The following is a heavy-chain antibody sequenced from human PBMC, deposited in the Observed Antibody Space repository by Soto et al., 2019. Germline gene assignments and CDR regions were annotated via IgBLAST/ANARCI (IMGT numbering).Heavy chain of an antibody. CDR3: ARDPDYYDSSGRSNYFDY. CDR1: GFTFSSYS. J-gene: IGHJ4*02. V-gene: IGHV3-21*01. D-gene: IGHD3-22*01. CDR2: ISSSSSYI. Sequence: EVQLVESGGGLVKPGGSLRLSCAASGFTFSSYSMNWVRQAPGKGLEWVSSISSSSSYIDYADSLKGRFTISRDNAKNSRYLQMNSLRADDTAVYYCARDPDYYDSSGRSNYFDYWGQGTLVTVSS.